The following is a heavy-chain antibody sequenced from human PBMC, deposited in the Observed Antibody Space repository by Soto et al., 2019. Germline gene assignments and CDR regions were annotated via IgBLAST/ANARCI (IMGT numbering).Heavy chain of an antibody. CDR1: GYSFTSYW. CDR2: IYPGDSDT. Sequence: PGDSLKISCKGSGYSFTSYWIGWVRQMPGKGLEWMGIIYPGDSDTRYSPSFQGQVTISADKSISTAYLQWSSLKASDTAMYYCARGEIYCISTSCYPNYYGMDVWGQGTTVTVSS. V-gene: IGHV5-51*01. D-gene: IGHD2-2*01. CDR3: ARGEIYCISTSCYPNYYGMDV. J-gene: IGHJ6*02.